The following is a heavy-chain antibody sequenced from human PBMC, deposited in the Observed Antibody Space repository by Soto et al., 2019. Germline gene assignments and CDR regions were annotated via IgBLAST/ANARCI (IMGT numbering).Heavy chain of an antibody. D-gene: IGHD3-3*01. CDR2: IYYSGST. J-gene: IGHJ6*03. V-gene: IGHV4-39*01. Sequence: SETLSLTCTVSGGSISSSSYYWGWIRQPPGKGLEWIGSIYYSGSTYYNPSLKSRVTISVDTSKNQFSLKLGSVTAADTAVYYCARREELYDFWSGSTPNMDVWGKGTTVTVSS. CDR1: GGSISSSSYY. CDR3: ARREELYDFWSGSTPNMDV.